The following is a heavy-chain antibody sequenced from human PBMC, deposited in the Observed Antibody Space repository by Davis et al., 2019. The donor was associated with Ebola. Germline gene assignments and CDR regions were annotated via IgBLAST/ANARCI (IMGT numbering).Heavy chain of an antibody. D-gene: IGHD6-6*01. J-gene: IGHJ6*02. CDR1: GGSFSGYY. Sequence: GSLRLSCAVYGGSFSGYYWSWIRQPPGKGLEWIGEINHSGSTNYNPSLKSRVTISVDTSKNQFSLKLSSVIAADTAVYYCARGDSSSSYGNYYYYGMDVWGQGTTVTVSS. CDR2: INHSGST. V-gene: IGHV4-34*01. CDR3: ARGDSSSSYGNYYYYGMDV.